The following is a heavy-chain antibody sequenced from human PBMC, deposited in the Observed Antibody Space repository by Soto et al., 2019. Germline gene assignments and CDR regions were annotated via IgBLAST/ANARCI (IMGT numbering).Heavy chain of an antibody. J-gene: IGHJ4*02. CDR1: GFTFSSYA. V-gene: IGHV3-23*01. D-gene: IGHD3-3*01. CDR3: AKGSPNYDFWSGYYGRSDY. CDR2: ISGSGGST. Sequence: GGSLRLSCAASGFTFSSYAMSWVRQAPGKGLEWVSAISGSGGSTYYADSVKGRFTISRDNSKNTLYLQMNSLRAEDTAVYYCAKGSPNYDFWSGYYGRSDYWGQGTLVTVSS.